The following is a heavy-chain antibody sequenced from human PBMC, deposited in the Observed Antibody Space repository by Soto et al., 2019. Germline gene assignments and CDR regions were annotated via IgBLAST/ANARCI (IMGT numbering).Heavy chain of an antibody. V-gene: IGHV3-7*03. D-gene: IGHD2-2*01. Sequence: GGSLRLSCAASKFTFSSFTMHWVRQAPGKGLEWVANIDQDGSEKNYVDSVKGRFTISRDNAKNSVFLQMNSLRAEDSAVYYCARGCSSTSCPPLYGMDVWGQGTTVTVSS. CDR3: ARGCSSTSCPPLYGMDV. CDR2: IDQDGSEK. CDR1: KFTFSSFT. J-gene: IGHJ6*02.